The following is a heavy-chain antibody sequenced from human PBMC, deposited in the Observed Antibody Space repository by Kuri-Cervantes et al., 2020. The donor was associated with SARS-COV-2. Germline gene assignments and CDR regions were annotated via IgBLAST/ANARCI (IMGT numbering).Heavy chain of an antibody. D-gene: IGHD5-12*01. Sequence: GESLKISCAASGFTFSTYAMHWVRQAPGKGLEWVAVISYDGSIKYYADSVKGRFTISRDNSKNTLYLQMYSLRDEDTAVYYCARDLRVATIYGIQYYGMDVWGQGTTVTVSS. V-gene: IGHV3-30-3*01. CDR3: ARDLRVATIYGIQYYGMDV. J-gene: IGHJ6*02. CDR2: ISYDGSIK. CDR1: GFTFSTYA.